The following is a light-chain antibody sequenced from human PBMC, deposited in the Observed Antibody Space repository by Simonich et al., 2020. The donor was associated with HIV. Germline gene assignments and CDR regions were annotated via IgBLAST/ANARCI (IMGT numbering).Light chain of an antibody. CDR1: TSVLYRSNKNNY. V-gene: IGKV4-1*01. CDR3: HQYYSSPHT. J-gene: IGKJ2*01. CDR2: WAS. Sequence: EIVTTQSPDSLAVSLGERATINCNSSTSVLYRSNKNNYLALYQQKPGQPPKLLIYWASTRESGVPDRFSGSESGTDFTLTISCLQAEDVAVYYCHQYYSSPHTFGQGTKLEIK.